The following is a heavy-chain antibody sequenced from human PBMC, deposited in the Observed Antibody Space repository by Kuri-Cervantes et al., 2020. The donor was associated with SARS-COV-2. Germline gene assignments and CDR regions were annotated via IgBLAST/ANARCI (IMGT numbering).Heavy chain of an antibody. CDR3: ARGRTRSTIYFFDS. CDR2: IHSGAST. CDR1: RGSVGTLSDN. V-gene: IGHV4-61*01. J-gene: IGHJ4*02. Sequence: GSLRLSCTVSRGSVGTLSDNWSWLRQSPGEGLEWIGHIHSGASTTYNPSLKSRATISADTSKNQVSLTLSSVTAADTAVYYCARGRTRSTIYFFDSWGQGTLVTVSS. D-gene: IGHD5/OR15-5a*01.